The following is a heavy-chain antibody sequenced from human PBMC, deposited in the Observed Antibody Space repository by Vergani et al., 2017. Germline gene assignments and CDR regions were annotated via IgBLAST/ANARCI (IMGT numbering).Heavy chain of an antibody. CDR3: ARDLDYCSSTSCYSATDDAFDI. D-gene: IGHD2-2*01. CDR1: GFTFSSYS. Sequence: EVQLVESGGGLVKPGGSLRLSCAASGFTFSSYSMNWVRQAPGKGLEWVSSISSSSSTIYYADSVKGRFTISRDNAKNSLYLQMNSLRDEDTAVYYCARDLDYCSSTSCYSATDDAFDIWGQGTMVTVSS. CDR2: ISSSSSTI. J-gene: IGHJ3*02. V-gene: IGHV3-21*01.